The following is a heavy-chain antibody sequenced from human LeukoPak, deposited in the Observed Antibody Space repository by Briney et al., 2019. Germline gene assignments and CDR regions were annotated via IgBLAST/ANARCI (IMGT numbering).Heavy chain of an antibody. CDR3: AKALYPPSYSSGWYSAFDI. V-gene: IGHV3-66*02. D-gene: IGHD6-19*01. Sequence: GGSLRLSCAASGFTVRNNYMSWVRQAPGKGLEWVSLIYSGGSTYYADSVKGRFTISRDNSKNTLYLQMNSLRAEDTAVYYCAKALYPPSYSSGWYSAFDIWGQGTMVTVSS. J-gene: IGHJ3*02. CDR2: IYSGGST. CDR1: GFTVRNNY.